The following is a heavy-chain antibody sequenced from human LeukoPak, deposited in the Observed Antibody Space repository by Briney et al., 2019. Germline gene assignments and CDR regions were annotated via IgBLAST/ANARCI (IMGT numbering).Heavy chain of an antibody. CDR3: ARILDYYDSSGYLYCFDY. V-gene: IGHV3-23*01. CDR2: ISGSGGST. J-gene: IGHJ4*02. CDR1: GFTFSSYA. D-gene: IGHD3-22*01. Sequence: GGSLRLSCAASGFTFSSYAMSWVRQAPGKGLEWVSAISGSGGSTYYADSVKGRFTISRDNSKNTLYLQMNSLRAEHTAVYYCARILDYYDSSGYLYCFDYWGQGTLVTVSS.